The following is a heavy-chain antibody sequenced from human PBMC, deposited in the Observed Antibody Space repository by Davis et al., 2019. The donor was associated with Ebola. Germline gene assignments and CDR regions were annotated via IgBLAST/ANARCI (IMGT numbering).Heavy chain of an antibody. D-gene: IGHD6-19*01. CDR3: AILRGIAVAGDFDY. J-gene: IGHJ4*02. CDR1: GYTFTSYA. Sequence: AASVKVSCKASGYTFTSYAMHWVRQAPGQRLEWMGWINAGNGNTKYSQKFQGRVTITRDTSASTAYMELRSLRSEDTAVYYCAILRGIAVAGDFDYWGQGTLVTVSS. CDR2: INAGNGNT. V-gene: IGHV1-3*01.